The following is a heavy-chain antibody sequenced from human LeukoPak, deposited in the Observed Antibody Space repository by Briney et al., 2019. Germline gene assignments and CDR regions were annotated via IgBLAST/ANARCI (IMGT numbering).Heavy chain of an antibody. CDR1: RDPMDSDFHY. CDR2: ISISGST. CDR3: ARGGDYETVTVSLPYRHQFYYYMDV. D-gene: IGHD3-9*01. J-gene: IGHJ6*03. Sequence: SETLSLTCTVSRDPMDSDFHYGTWIRHPAGKGLEWIGRISISGSTTYYPSLRSRATITLDTSKNSFSLKVTSVTAADTAVYYCARGGDYETVTVSLPYRHQFYYYMDVWGKGTTVTVSS. V-gene: IGHV4-61*02.